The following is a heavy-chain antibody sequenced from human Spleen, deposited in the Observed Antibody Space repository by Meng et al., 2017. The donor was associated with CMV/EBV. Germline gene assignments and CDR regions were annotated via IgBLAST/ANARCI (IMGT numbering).Heavy chain of an antibody. CDR2: ISSRGTFI. J-gene: IGHJ5*02. CDR1: GFTFGAVT. Sequence: ASGFTFGAVTSNWVRQAPGKGLEWVSSISSRGTFIYYADSLKGRFTISRDNAKNSLYLQVNSLRVEDTAVYYCARDWSDASFWFDPWGQGTLVTVSS. CDR3: ARDWSDASFWFDP. D-gene: IGHD3-3*01. V-gene: IGHV3-21*01.